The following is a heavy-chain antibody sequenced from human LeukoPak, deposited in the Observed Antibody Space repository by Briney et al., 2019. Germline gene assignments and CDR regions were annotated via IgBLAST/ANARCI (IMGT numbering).Heavy chain of an antibody. J-gene: IGHJ4*02. Sequence: GGSLRLSSAGSAFTFSDYCMSWIRQTPGGGLDWLSYISRGGSSTYYADSVEGRFTISRDNAKNSLDLQMSSLRVDDTAVYYCARMISSSSCAPDYWGQGTLVTVSS. D-gene: IGHD6-13*01. CDR2: ISRGGSST. CDR1: AFTFSDYC. CDR3: ARMISSSSCAPDY. V-gene: IGHV3-11*01.